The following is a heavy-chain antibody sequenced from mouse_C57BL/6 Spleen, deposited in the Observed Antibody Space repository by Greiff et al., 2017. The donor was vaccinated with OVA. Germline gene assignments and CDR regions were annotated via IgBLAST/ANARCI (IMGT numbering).Heavy chain of an antibody. J-gene: IGHJ2*01. CDR2: INPGSGGT. Sequence: QVQLQQSGAELVRPGTSVKVSCKASGYAFTNYLIEWVKQRPGQGLEWIGVINPGSGGTNYNEKFKGKATLTADKSSSTAYMQLSSLTSEDSAVYFCARRGATVNYFDYWGQGTTLTVSS. CDR3: ARRGATVNYFDY. CDR1: GYAFTNYL. V-gene: IGHV1-54*01. D-gene: IGHD1-1*01.